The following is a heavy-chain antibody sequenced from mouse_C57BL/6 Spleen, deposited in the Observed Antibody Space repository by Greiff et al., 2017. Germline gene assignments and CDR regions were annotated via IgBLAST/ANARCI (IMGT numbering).Heavy chain of an antibody. V-gene: IGHV1-26*01. D-gene: IGHD4-1*01. J-gene: IGHJ1*03. CDR1: GYTFTNYY. Sequence: EVQLQQSGPELVKPGASLKISCKASGYTFTNYYMNWVKQSHGKSLEWIGDINPNNGGTSYNQKFKGKATLTVDKSSSTAYMERRSLTSEDSAVYYCARANWDGGRYFDGWGTGTTVTVSS. CDR2: INPNNGGT. CDR3: ARANWDGGRYFDG.